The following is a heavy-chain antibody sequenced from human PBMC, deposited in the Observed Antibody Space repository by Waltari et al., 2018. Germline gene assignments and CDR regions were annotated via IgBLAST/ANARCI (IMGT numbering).Heavy chain of an antibody. D-gene: IGHD2-15*01. J-gene: IGHJ2*01. CDR2: LDASGRT. CDR3: ARVRSADWYCDL. V-gene: IGHV4-4*07. CDR1: GASVSSYY. Sequence: QVQLQESGPGLVKPSETLSVTCTVSGASVSSYYWSWIRQPAGKGLDFLGHLDASGRTNYNPALKSRVTMSVDTSKNQFSVKLASGTAADAGVYYCARVRSADWYCDLWGRGTLVTVSS.